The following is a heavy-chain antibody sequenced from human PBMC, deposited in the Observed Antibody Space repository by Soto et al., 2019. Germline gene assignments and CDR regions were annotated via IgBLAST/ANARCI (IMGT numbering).Heavy chain of an antibody. D-gene: IGHD6-13*01. CDR3: ARTKGDSSSWYYFDY. V-gene: IGHV1-69*02. Sequence: QVQLVQSGAEVKKPGSSVKVSCKASGGTFSSYTISWVRQAPGQGLEWMGRIIPILGIANYAQKFQGRVTITADKSTSTACMELSSLRSEDTAVYYCARTKGDSSSWYYFDYWGQGTLVTVSS. CDR2: IIPILGIA. J-gene: IGHJ4*02. CDR1: GGTFSSYT.